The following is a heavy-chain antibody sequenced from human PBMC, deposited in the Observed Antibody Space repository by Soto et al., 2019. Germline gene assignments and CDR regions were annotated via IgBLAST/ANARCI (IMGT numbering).Heavy chain of an antibody. CDR1: GFSCSSYC. V-gene: IGHV3-48*02. CDR3: VRDWPYSSRPEVSGMDV. D-gene: IGHD6-13*01. Sequence: GRSLRVSGGACGFSCSSYCMDCVRKAPGKWLEWVSFITSDTSAIHYADSVKGRLTISRDNARNSLYLQINSLRDEDTALYYCVRDWPYSSRPEVSGMDVSGQGTTVTVSS. CDR2: ITSDTSAI. J-gene: IGHJ6*02.